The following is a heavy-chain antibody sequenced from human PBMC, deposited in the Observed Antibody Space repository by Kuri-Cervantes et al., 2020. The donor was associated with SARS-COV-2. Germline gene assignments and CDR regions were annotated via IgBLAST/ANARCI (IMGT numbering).Heavy chain of an antibody. V-gene: IGHV1-69*13. J-gene: IGHJ6*02. D-gene: IGHD6-6*01. Sequence: SVKVSCKASGGTFSSYAISWVRQAPGQGLEWMGGIIPIFGTANYAQKFQGRVTITADESTSTAYMELSSLRSEDTAVYYCARGGVRIAARLRDYYYGMDVWGQGTTVTVSS. CDR2: IIPIFGTA. CDR1: GGTFSSYA. CDR3: ARGGVRIAARLRDYYYGMDV.